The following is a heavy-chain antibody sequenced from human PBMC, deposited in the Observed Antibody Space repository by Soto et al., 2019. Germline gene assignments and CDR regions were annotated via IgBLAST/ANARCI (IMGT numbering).Heavy chain of an antibody. V-gene: IGHV1-3*01. Sequence: QVQLVQSGAEVKKPGASVKVSCNPSGYAFTSYTMHWVRQAPGQGLEWMGWINADNGDSKYSQKFNGRVTITRDTSASIAYMELSSLRAEDTAVYYCARDTGSGLRVEPGIFEYWGQGTLVTVSS. CDR1: GYAFTSYT. J-gene: IGHJ4*02. D-gene: IGHD1-26*01. CDR2: INADNGDS. CDR3: ARDTGSGLRVEPGIFEY.